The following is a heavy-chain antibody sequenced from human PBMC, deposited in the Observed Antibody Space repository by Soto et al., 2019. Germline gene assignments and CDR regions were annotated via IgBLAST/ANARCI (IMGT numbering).Heavy chain of an antibody. V-gene: IGHV3-48*03. J-gene: IGHJ5*01. CDR1: AGIFRRYD. CDR2: ISRSGRAI. CDR3: ARPSIVFAYS. Sequence: SKAGSAGIFRRYDMLGGRQAPGKEMEWVSYISRSGRAIYSADSVKGRFTISRDNARNSLFLQLNNLRAEDTAVYFCARPSIVFAYS. D-gene: IGHD3-3*01.